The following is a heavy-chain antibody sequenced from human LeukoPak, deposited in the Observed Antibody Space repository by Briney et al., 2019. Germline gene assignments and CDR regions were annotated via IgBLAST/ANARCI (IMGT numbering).Heavy chain of an antibody. J-gene: IGHJ4*02. CDR2: IYYSGST. CDR1: GGSISSSSYY. V-gene: IGHV4-39*01. D-gene: IGHD5-24*01. CDR3: ANSRDGIVTW. Sequence: IPSETLSLTCTVSGGSISSSSYYWGWIRQPPGKGLEWIGSIYYSGSTYYNPSLKSRVTISVDTSKNQFSLKLSSVTAADTAVYYCANSRDGIVTWWGQGTLVTVSS.